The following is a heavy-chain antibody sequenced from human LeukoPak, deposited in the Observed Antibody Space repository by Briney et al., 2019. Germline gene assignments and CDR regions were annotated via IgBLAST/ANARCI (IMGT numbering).Heavy chain of an antibody. D-gene: IGHD2-2*01. CDR2: IYTSGST. V-gene: IGHV4-4*07. CDR3: AISSITHKQLYYFDY. J-gene: IGHJ4*02. CDR1: GASISNHY. Sequence: NPSETLSLTCTVSGASISNHYWSWIRQPAGKGLEWIGRIYTSGSTNYNPSLKSRVTMSVDTSKNQFSLKLSSVTAADTAVYYCAISSITHKQLYYFDYWGQGTLVTVSS.